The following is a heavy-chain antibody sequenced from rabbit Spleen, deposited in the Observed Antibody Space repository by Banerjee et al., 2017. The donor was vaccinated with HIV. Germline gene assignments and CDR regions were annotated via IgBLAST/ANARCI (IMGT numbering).Heavy chain of an antibody. CDR2: INASTGKP. V-gene: IGHV1S45*01. J-gene: IGHJ4*01. Sequence: QEQLVESGGGLVQPEGSLTLTCKASGFSFSDRDVMCWVRQAPGKGLQWIACINASTGKPVYATWASGRFTISRTSSTTVTLHMTSLTAADTATYFCVRARPYPFVLWGQGTLVTVS. CDR1: GFSFSDRDV. CDR3: VRARPYPFVL. D-gene: IGHD1-1*01.